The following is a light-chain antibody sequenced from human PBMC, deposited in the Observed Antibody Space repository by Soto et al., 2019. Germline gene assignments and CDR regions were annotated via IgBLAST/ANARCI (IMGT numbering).Light chain of an antibody. CDR1: QNLSRN. CDR2: YAS. Sequence: EMVMTQSPATLSVSPGERATLSCRASQNLSRNLAWYQQQPGQAPRLLLFYASTSATGIPARCSGSGSGTDFTLTISSLQSEDFAVYYWQQYDKWPHTFGQGTKLEIK. CDR3: QQYDKWPHT. V-gene: IGKV3-15*01. J-gene: IGKJ2*01.